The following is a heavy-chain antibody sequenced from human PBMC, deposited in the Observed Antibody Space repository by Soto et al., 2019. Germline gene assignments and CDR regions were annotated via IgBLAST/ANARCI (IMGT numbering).Heavy chain of an antibody. CDR3: ARGYSSSWYSKPTSNWFDP. V-gene: IGHV1-46*03. CDR1: GYTFTSYY. CDR2: INPSGGST. Sequence: ASVKVSCKASGYTFTSYYMHWVRQAPGQGLEWMGIINPSGGSTSYAQKFQGRVTMTRDTSTSTVYMELSSLRSEDTAVYYCARGYSSSWYSKPTSNWFDPWGQGTLVTVSS. D-gene: IGHD6-13*01. J-gene: IGHJ5*02.